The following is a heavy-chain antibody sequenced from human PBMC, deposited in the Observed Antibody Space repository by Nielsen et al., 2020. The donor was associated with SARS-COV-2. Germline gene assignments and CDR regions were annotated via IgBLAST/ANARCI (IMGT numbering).Heavy chain of an antibody. J-gene: IGHJ4*02. CDR2: INPNSGGT. CDR3: ATVFTIFGVVPPDY. V-gene: IGHV1-2*06. Sequence: ASVKVSCKASGYTFISYSMHWVRQAPGQGLEWMGRINPNSGGTNYAQKFQGRVTMTRDTSISTAYMELIRLRPEDTAVYYCATVFTIFGVVPPDYWGQGTLVTVSS. CDR1: GYTFISYS. D-gene: IGHD3-3*01.